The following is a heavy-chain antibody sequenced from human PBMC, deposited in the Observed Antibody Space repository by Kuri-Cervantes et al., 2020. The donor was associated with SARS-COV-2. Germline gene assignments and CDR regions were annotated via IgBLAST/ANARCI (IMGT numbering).Heavy chain of an antibody. V-gene: IGHV1-69*13. J-gene: IGHJ3*02. Sequence: SVKVSCKASGGSFSSYAISWVRQAPGQGLEWMGGIIPVLGTANYAQRFQDRVAITADESTSTAYMELSRLRSDDTAVYYCASAVRFLEWLLLPVVAFDIWGQGTMVTVSS. CDR1: GGSFSSYA. D-gene: IGHD3-3*01. CDR2: IIPVLGTA. CDR3: ASAVRFLEWLLLPVVAFDI.